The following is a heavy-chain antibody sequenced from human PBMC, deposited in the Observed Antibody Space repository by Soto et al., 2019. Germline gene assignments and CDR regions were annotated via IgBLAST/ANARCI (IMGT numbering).Heavy chain of an antibody. Sequence: PSETLSLTCAVYGVSFSDHYWSWIRQSPGKGLEWIGEINHSGNTKYNPSLKSRVTISVDTSKNQFSLTVNSVTAADTAVYYCAGASSYKLDDHWGQGTLVTVSS. V-gene: IGHV4-34*01. CDR3: AGASSYKLDDH. CDR2: INHSGNT. J-gene: IGHJ4*02. CDR1: GVSFSDHY. D-gene: IGHD6-6*01.